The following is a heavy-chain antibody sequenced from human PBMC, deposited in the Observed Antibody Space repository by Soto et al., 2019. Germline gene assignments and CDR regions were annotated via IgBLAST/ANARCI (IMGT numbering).Heavy chain of an antibody. J-gene: IGHJ6*02. V-gene: IGHV3-23*01. Sequence: EVQLLESGGGLVQPGGSLRLSCVGSGFSFDNFAMRWVRQAPGKGLEWVSSISARSSTTYYAGSVKGRFTISRDNSKNTLYLQMNSLTAEDTAVYYCAKVFHDSGTTFFGVDVWGQGTTVTVSS. CDR1: GFSFDNFA. CDR2: ISARSSTT. CDR3: AKVFHDSGTTFFGVDV. D-gene: IGHD3-10*01.